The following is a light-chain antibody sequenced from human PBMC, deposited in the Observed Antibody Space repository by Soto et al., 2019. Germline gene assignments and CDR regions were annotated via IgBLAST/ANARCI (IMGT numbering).Light chain of an antibody. CDR1: QGLIYSDGNTY. CDR2: NVS. J-gene: IGKJ1*01. Sequence: DVALTQSPLSLPVTLGQPASISCRSSQGLIYSDGNTYLNWFQQRPGQSPRGLIYNVSNRDSGVPDRFSGSGTGTNFTLKISRVEAEDVGIYYCMKNTHWSRTFGQGTKVEIK. V-gene: IGKV2-30*01. CDR3: MKNTHWSRT.